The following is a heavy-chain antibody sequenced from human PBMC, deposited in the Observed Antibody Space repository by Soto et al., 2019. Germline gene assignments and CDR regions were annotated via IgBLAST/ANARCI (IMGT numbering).Heavy chain of an antibody. CDR2: IKQDGSEK. CDR1: GFTFSSYW. V-gene: IGHV3-7*03. D-gene: IGHD2-2*01. CDR3: ARDVVVPAAIFYYYYGMDV. J-gene: IGHJ6*02. Sequence: PGGSLRLSCAASGFTFSSYWMSWVRQAPGKGLEWVANIKQDGSEKYYVDSVKGRFTISRDNAKNSLYLQMNSLRAEDTAVYYCARDVVVPAAIFYYYYGMDVWGQGTTVTVSS.